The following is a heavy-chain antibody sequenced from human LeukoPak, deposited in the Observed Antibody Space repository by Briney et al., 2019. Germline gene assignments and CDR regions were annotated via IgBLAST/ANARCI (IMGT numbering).Heavy chain of an antibody. J-gene: IGHJ4*02. CDR3: ARGGREVGIAAAGTN. CDR1: GGSFSGYY. CDR2: INHSGST. V-gene: IGHV4-34*01. Sequence: SETLSLTCAVYGGSFSGYYWSWIRQPPGKGLEWIGEINHSGSTNYNPSLKSRVTISVDTSKNQFSLKLSSVTAADTAVYYCARGGREVGIAAAGTNWGQGTLVTVSS. D-gene: IGHD6-13*01.